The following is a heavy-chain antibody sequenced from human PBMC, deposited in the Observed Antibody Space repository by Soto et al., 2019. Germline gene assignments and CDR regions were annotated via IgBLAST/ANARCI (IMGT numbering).Heavy chain of an antibody. CDR3: ARGGITMVRGVAY. V-gene: IGHV4-34*01. D-gene: IGHD3-10*01. CDR1: GGSFSGYY. Sequence: QVQLQQWGAGLLKPSETLSLTCAVYGGSFSGYYWSWIRQPPGKGLEWIGEINHSGSTNYNPSLKSRVTISVDTSKNQFSLKLSSVTAADTAVYYCARGGITMVRGVAYWGQGTLVTVSS. J-gene: IGHJ4*02. CDR2: INHSGST.